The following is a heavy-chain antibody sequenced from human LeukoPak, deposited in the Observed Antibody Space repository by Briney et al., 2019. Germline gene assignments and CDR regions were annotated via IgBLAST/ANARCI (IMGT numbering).Heavy chain of an antibody. CDR2: ISSSSSYI. D-gene: IGHD4-17*01. V-gene: IGHV3-21*01. CDR3: AREGGDYDDAFDI. Sequence: GGSLRLSCAASGFTFSSYSMNWVRQAPGKGREWVSSISSSSSYIYYADSVKGRFTISRDNAKNSLYLQMNSLRAEDTAVYYCAREGGDYDDAFDIWGQGTMVTVSS. CDR1: GFTFSSYS. J-gene: IGHJ3*02.